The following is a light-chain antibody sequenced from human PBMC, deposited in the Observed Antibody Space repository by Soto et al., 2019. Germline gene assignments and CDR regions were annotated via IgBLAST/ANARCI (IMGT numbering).Light chain of an antibody. CDR3: QQRRNWPPGIT. Sequence: IQFTRSPSTLSASVGDRVTITCRASQSISSWLAWYQQKPGKAPKLLIYKASSLESGVPSRFSGSGSGTDFTLTISSLEPEDFAVYYCQQRRNWPPGITFGQGTRLEIK. J-gene: IGKJ5*01. CDR2: KAS. CDR1: QSISSW. V-gene: IGKV1-5*03.